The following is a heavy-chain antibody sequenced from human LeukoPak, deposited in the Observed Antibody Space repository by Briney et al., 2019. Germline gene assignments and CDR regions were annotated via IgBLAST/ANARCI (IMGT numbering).Heavy chain of an antibody. V-gene: IGHV1-2*02. CDR2: INPNSGGT. CDR3: ARDGEGRTNFDY. CDR1: GYTFTGYY. D-gene: IGHD1-14*01. Sequence: ASVKVSCKASGYTFTGYYMHWVRQAPGRGLEWMGWINPNSGGTNYAQKFQGRVTMTWDTSISTAYMELSRLRSDDTAVYYCARDGEGRTNFDYWGQGTLITVSS. J-gene: IGHJ4*02.